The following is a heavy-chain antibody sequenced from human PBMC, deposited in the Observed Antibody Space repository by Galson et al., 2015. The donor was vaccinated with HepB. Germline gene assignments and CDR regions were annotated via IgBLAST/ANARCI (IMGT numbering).Heavy chain of an antibody. CDR3: ARDTPRGQLGGMDV. J-gene: IGHJ6*02. CDR1: GFTFSSYG. D-gene: IGHD1-1*01. V-gene: IGHV3-33*01. CDR2: IWYDGSDK. Sequence: SLRLSCAASGFTFSSYGIHWVRQAPGKGLEWVAVIWYDGSDKYYADSVKGRLTISRDNSKNTLYLQMNSLRAEDTAVYYCARDTPRGQLGGMDVWGQGTTVTVSS.